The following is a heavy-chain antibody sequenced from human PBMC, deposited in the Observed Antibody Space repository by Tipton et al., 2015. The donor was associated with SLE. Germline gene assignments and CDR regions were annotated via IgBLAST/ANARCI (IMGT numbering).Heavy chain of an antibody. Sequence: SLRLSCAASGFTFDDYGMSWVRQAPGKGLEWVSGINWNGGSTGHADSVKGRFTISRDNAKNSLYLQMNSLRAEDTAVYYCARGGSYGAFDIWGQGTMVTVSS. D-gene: IGHD1-26*01. CDR2: INWNGGST. V-gene: IGHV3-20*04. CDR1: GFTFDDYG. J-gene: IGHJ3*02. CDR3: ARGGSYGAFDI.